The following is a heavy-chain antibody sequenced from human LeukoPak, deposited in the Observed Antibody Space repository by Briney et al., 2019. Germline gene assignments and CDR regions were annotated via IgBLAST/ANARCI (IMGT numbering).Heavy chain of an antibody. CDR3: AKDLMVIIVSGAFDI. J-gene: IGHJ3*02. CDR2: IYSGGST. CDR1: GFTVSSNY. Sequence: QAGGSLRLSCAASGFTVSSNYMSWVRQAPGKGLEWVSVIYSGGSTYYADSVKGRFTISRDNSKNTLYLQMNSLRAEDTAVYYCAKDLMVIIVSGAFDIWGQGTMVTVSS. D-gene: IGHD3-3*01. V-gene: IGHV3-66*01.